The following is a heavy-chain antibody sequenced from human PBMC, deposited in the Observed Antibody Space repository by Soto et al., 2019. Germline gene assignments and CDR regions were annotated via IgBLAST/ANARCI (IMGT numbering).Heavy chain of an antibody. CDR2: IYYSGST. CDR1: GGSISSSSYY. Sequence: SETLSLTCTVSGGSISSSSYYWGWIRQPPGKGLEWIGSIYYSGSTYYNPSLKSRVTISVDTSKNQFSLKLSSVTAADTAVYYCARHSAIDHYLAGKFDYWGQGTLVTVSS. V-gene: IGHV4-39*01. CDR3: ARHSAIDHYLAGKFDY. D-gene: IGHD6-19*01. J-gene: IGHJ4*02.